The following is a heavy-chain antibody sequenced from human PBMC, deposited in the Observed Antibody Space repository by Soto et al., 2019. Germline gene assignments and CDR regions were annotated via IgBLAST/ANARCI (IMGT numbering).Heavy chain of an antibody. CDR3: ARNGTLTGYSYGMDV. Sequence: SVKVSCKASGGTFSDSTINWVRQAPGQRLEWMGGIIPIFDTANYAEKFQGRVTITADESTSTSFMEVSSLGSEDTAVYYCARNGTLTGYSYGMDVWGQGTMVTVSS. D-gene: IGHD1-1*01. J-gene: IGHJ6*02. V-gene: IGHV1-69*13. CDR1: GGTFSDST. CDR2: IIPIFDTA.